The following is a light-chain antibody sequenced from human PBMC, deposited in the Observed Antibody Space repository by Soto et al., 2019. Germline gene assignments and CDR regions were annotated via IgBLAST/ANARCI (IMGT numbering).Light chain of an antibody. J-gene: IGKJ4*01. Sequence: EFVLTQSPCTLSLSPGERATLSFAASQNVRNNYLAWYQQKPGQAPRLLIYDASSRDSGIPDRFSGGGSGTDFTLTISRLEPEDFAVYYCQQFSSYPLTFGGGTKVDI. CDR2: DAS. V-gene: IGKV3-20*01. CDR3: QQFSSYPLT. CDR1: QNVRNNY.